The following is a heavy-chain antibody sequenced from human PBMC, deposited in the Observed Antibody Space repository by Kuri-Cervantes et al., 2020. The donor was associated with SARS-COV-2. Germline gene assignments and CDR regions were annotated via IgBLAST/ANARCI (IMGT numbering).Heavy chain of an antibody. CDR2: IYPGDSDT. J-gene: IGHJ6*03. CDR1: GYSFTTYW. CDR3: ARRAYGEQVDYYYMDV. Sequence: GGSLRLSCKGSGYSFTTYWIGWVRQMPGKGLEWMGIIYPGDSDTRYSPSFQGQVTISADKSISTAFLQWSSLKASDTAMYYCARRAYGEQVDYYYMDVWGKGTTVTVSS. V-gene: IGHV5-51*01. D-gene: IGHD4-17*01.